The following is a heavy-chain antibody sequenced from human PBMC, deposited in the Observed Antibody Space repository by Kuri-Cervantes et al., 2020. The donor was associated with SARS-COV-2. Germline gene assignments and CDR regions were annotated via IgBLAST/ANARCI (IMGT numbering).Heavy chain of an antibody. CDR1: GFTFSSYS. CDR3: ATVSDYYDSSGYFLDFDY. CDR2: ISSSSSYI. V-gene: IGHV3-21*01. D-gene: IGHD3-22*01. Sequence: GESLKISCAASGFTFSSYSMNWVRQAPGKGLEWVSSISSSSSYIYYADSVKGRFTISRDNAKISLYLQMNSLRAEDTAVYYCATVSDYYDSSGYFLDFDYWGQGTLVTVSS. J-gene: IGHJ4*02.